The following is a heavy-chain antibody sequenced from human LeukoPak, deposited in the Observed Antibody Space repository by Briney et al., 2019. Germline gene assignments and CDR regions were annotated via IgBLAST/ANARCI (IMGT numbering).Heavy chain of an antibody. D-gene: IGHD3-22*01. CDR3: ARGLQYYYDSSGYYFDY. V-gene: IGHV3-48*04. CDR1: GFTFSSYS. J-gene: IGHJ4*02. CDR2: ISSSSSTI. Sequence: GGSLRLSCAASGFTFSSYSMNWVRQAPGKGLEWVSYISSSSSTIYYADSVKGRFTISRDNAKNSLYLQMNSLRAEDTAVYYCARGLQYYYDSSGYYFDYWGQGTLVTVSS.